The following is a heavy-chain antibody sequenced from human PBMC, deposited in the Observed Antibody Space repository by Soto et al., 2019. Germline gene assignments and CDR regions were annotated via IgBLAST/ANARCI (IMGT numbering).Heavy chain of an antibody. V-gene: IGHV1-46*03. CDR2: INPSGGST. J-gene: IGHJ6*03. CDR1: GYTFTSYY. Sequence: GASVKVSCKASGYTFTSYYMHWVRQAPGQGLEWMGIINPSGGSTSYAQKFQGRVTMTRDTSTSTVYMELSSLRSEDTAVYYCARVQIGYCSSTSCRDYYYYYMDVWGKGTTVTVSS. CDR3: ARVQIGYCSSTSCRDYYYYYMDV. D-gene: IGHD2-2*03.